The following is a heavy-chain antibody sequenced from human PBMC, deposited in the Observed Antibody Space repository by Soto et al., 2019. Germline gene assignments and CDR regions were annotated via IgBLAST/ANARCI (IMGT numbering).Heavy chain of an antibody. CDR1: GGSFSSNS. V-gene: IGHV1-69*08. J-gene: IGHJ4*02. CDR2: IIPIIDTA. CDR3: ASDMEISYGFSF. D-gene: IGHD5-18*01. Sequence: QVQLVQSGAEVKKPGSSVKVSCKVSGGSFSSNSISWVRQAPGQGLEWMGRIIPIIDTANYAREVEGRVTITADKSTSTAYTEVSSLRPEDAVVYYCASDMEISYGFSFWGQGTLVTVSS.